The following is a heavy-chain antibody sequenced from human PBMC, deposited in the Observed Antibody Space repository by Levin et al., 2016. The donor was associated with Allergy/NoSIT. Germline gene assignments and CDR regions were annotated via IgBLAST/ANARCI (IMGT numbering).Heavy chain of an antibody. D-gene: IGHD6-19*01. CDR1: GGSISSSSYY. V-gene: IGHV4-39*07. CDR3: AGSGWYYFDY. Sequence: SETLSLTCTVSGGSISSSSYYWGWIRQPPGKGLEWIGSIYYSGSTYYNPSLKSRVTISVDTSKNQFSLKLSSVTAADTAVYYCAGSGWYYFDYWGQGTLVTVSS. CDR2: IYYSGST. J-gene: IGHJ4*02.